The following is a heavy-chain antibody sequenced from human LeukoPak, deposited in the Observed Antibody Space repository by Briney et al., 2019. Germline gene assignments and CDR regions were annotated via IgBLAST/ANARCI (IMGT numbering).Heavy chain of an antibody. Sequence: PSQTLSLTCTVSGGSISSGDYYWTWIRQPAGKGLEWIGRIYSSGITNSSPSLKSRLTISVDTSKNQFSLELSSVTAADTAVYYCARLSSLANIAARGRTCLDPWGQGSLVTVSS. D-gene: IGHD6-6*01. CDR3: ARLSSLANIAARGRTCLDP. CDR2: IYSSGIT. CDR1: GGSISSGDYY. V-gene: IGHV4-61*02. J-gene: IGHJ5*02.